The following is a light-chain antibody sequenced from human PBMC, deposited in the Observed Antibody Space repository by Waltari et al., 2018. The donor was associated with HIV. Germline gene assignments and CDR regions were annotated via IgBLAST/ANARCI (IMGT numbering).Light chain of an antibody. J-gene: IGLJ2*01. Sequence: QSALTQPRPLSGSPGQSVTISSTGTSSDVGGYNYGPWYQPLPGKAPKLMIYDLTERPSGVPGRFSGSKSGNTASLTISGLQAEDEADYYCCSFAGSYTWLFGGGTKLTVL. CDR1: SSDVGGYNY. CDR2: DLT. V-gene: IGLV2-11*01. CDR3: CSFAGSYTWL.